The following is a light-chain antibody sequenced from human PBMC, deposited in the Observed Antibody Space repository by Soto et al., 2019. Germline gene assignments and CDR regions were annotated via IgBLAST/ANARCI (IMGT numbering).Light chain of an antibody. V-gene: IGKV1-27*01. J-gene: IGKJ4*01. CDR1: QGVSSY. CDR2: AAS. Sequence: DIQLTQAPSSLSASFGDRVTISCRASQGVSSYLAWFQQKPGKVPKLLIYAASTLQSGVPSRFSGSGSGTDFTLTISSLQPDDVATYYCQKYDNAPLTFGGGTKVDIK. CDR3: QKYDNAPLT.